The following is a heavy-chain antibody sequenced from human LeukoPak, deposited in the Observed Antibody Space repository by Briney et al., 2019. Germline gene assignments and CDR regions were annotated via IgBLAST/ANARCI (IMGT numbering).Heavy chain of an antibody. CDR2: ISDSGGT. V-gene: IGHV3-23*01. CDR3: AKLEYLA. CDR1: GFTFSNSA. J-gene: IGHJ4*02. Sequence: GGSLRLSRAASGFTFSNSAMSWVRQAPGKGLEWVSAISDSGGTYYADSVKGRFTISRDISKDTLYLQMNNLRAEDTAVYYCAKLEYLAGGQGTLVTVSS. D-gene: IGHD3-3*01.